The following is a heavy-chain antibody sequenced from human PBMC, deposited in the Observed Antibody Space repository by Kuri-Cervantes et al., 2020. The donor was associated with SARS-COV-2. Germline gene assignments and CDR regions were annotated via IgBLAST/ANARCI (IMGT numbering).Heavy chain of an antibody. Sequence: GSLRLSCAVYGGSFSGYYWSWIRQPPGKGLEWIGEINHSGSTNYNPSLKSRVTISVDTSKNQFSLKLSSVTAADTAVYYCTRGGFPYYYYMDVWGEGTTVTVSS. CDR3: TRGGFPYYYYMDV. CDR2: INHSGST. CDR1: GGSFSGYY. J-gene: IGHJ6*03. V-gene: IGHV4-34*01.